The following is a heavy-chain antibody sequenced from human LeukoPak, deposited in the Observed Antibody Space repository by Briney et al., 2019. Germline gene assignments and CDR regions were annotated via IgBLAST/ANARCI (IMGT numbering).Heavy chain of an antibody. J-gene: IGHJ4*02. Sequence: SETLSLTCTVSGGSISSYYWSWIRQPPGKGLEWIGYIYHSGSTNYNPSLKSRVTISVDTSKNQFSLKLSSVTAADTAVYYCARHVRGSYKFFDYWGQGTLVTVSS. CDR2: IYHSGST. CDR1: GGSISSYY. CDR3: ARHVRGSYKFFDY. D-gene: IGHD1-26*01. V-gene: IGHV4-59*08.